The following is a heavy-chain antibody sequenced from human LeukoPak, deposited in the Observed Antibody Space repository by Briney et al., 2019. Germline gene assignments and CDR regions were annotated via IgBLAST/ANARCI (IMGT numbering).Heavy chain of an antibody. D-gene: IGHD6-13*01. CDR2: IIPIFGTA. Sequence: AASVTVSCRASGGTFSSYAISWVRQAPGQGLEWMGGIIPIFGTANYAQKFQGRVTITADESTSTAYMELSSLRSEDTAVYYCAREMAYIAAPFDPWGQGTLVTVSS. CDR3: AREMAYIAAPFDP. J-gene: IGHJ5*02. V-gene: IGHV1-69*13. CDR1: GGTFSSYA.